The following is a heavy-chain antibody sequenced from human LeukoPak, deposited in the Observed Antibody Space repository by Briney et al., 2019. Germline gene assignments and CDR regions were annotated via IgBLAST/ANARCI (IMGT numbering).Heavy chain of an antibody. CDR3: ARGREGYNFGN. D-gene: IGHD5-24*01. CDR1: GYSIISGYY. V-gene: IGHV4-38-2*01. J-gene: IGHJ4*02. Sequence: SETLSLTCAVSGYSIISGYYWGWIRQPPVKGLEWIGYIYYSGSTNYNPSLKSRVTISVDTSKNQFSLKLSSVTAADTAVYYCARGREGYNFGNWGQGILVTVSS. CDR2: IYYSGST.